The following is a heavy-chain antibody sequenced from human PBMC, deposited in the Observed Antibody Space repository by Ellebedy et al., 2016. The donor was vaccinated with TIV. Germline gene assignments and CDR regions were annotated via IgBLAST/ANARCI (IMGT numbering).Heavy chain of an antibody. J-gene: IGHJ6*02. CDR3: ARKILFYYGMDV. Sequence: PGGSLRLSCAASGFTFSNAYMNWVRQAPGKGLEWVGRIESKTAGGTILYAAPVKGRFTISRDNAKNSLYLQMNSLRAEDTAVYYCARKILFYYGMDVWGQGTTVTVSS. CDR2: IESKTAGGTI. V-gene: IGHV3-15*07. CDR1: GFTFSNAY.